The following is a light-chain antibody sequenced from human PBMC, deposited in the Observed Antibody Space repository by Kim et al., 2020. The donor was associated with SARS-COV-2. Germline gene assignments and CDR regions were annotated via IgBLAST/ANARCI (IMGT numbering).Light chain of an antibody. CDR3: SSYTSSSWV. Sequence: PGQSVTISCTRTSSDVGMYNLVSWYQQPPGTAPKLMIYEVSNRPSGVPDRFSGSKSGNTASLTISGLQAEDEADYYCSSYTSSSWVFGGGTQLTVL. V-gene: IGLV2-18*02. CDR1: SSDVGMYNL. J-gene: IGLJ3*02. CDR2: EVS.